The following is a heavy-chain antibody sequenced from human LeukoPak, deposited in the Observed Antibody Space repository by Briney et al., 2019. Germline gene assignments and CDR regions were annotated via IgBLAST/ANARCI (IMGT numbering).Heavy chain of an antibody. CDR3: IKDKSGWDDY. Sequence: GGSLRLSCAASGFTFSSYWMHWVRQAPGKGLVWVARITPDGSGTGYADSVRGRFTVSRKNAKNTLYLQVNSLRDEDTAVYYCIKDKSGWDDYWGQGTLVTVSS. CDR1: GFTFSSYW. V-gene: IGHV3-74*01. CDR2: ITPDGSGT. J-gene: IGHJ4*02. D-gene: IGHD3-3*01.